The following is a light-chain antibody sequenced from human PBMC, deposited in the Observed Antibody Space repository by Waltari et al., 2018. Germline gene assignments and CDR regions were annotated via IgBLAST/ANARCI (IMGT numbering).Light chain of an antibody. CDR1: QNINTY. CDR3: QQYNTHL. J-gene: IGKJ1*01. V-gene: IGKV1-5*01. CDR2: GGS. Sequence: DIQMTQSPSTLSASVGDRVTITCRASQNINTYLAWYQHKPGKAPKLLIYGGSTLGSGVPLRVSGSGSGTEFTLTISSLQPDDFATYYCQQYNTHLFGQGTKVELK.